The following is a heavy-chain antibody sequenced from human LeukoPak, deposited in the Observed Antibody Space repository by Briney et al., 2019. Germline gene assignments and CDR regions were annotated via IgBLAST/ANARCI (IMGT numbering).Heavy chain of an antibody. Sequence: ASVKVSCKVSGYTLTELSMHWVRQAPGKGLECMGGFDPEDGETIYAQKFQGRVTMTEDTSTDTAYMELSSLRSEDTAVYYCARDRNYGSGNLFDYWGQGILVTVSS. J-gene: IGHJ4*02. CDR2: FDPEDGET. CDR1: GYTLTELS. CDR3: ARDRNYGSGNLFDY. V-gene: IGHV1-24*01. D-gene: IGHD3-10*01.